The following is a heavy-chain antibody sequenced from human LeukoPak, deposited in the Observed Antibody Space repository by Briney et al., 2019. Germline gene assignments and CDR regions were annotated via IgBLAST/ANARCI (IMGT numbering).Heavy chain of an antibody. CDR1: GGSFSGYY. D-gene: IGHD2-2*01. V-gene: IGHV4-34*01. Sequence: SETLSLTCAVYGGSFSGYYWSWIRQPPGKGLEWIGEINHSGSTNYNPSLKSRVTISVDTSKNQFSLKLSSVTAADTAVYHCARVRGGVVIPAAMHYYYGMDVWGKGTTVTVSS. CDR3: ARVRGGVVIPAAMHYYYGMDV. CDR2: INHSGST. J-gene: IGHJ6*04.